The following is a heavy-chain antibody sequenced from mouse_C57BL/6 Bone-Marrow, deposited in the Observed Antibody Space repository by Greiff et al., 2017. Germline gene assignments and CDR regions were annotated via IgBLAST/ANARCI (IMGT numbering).Heavy chain of an antibody. J-gene: IGHJ3*01. CDR1: GYTFTSYW. CDR2: IHPSDSDT. Sequence: VQLQQPGAELVMPGASVKVSCKASGYTFTSYWMHWVKQRPGPGLEWIGRIHPSDSDTNYTPKFKGTATLPVDKSSSTAYMQLSSLESDDAAVYYGAIWDGYYVVAYWGQGTLVTVSA. D-gene: IGHD2-3*01. V-gene: IGHV1-74*01. CDR3: AIWDGYYVVAY.